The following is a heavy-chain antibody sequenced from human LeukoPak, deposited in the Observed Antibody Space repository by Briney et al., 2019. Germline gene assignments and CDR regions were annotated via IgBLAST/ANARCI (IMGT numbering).Heavy chain of an antibody. D-gene: IGHD1-14*01. V-gene: IGHV1-8*01. CDR1: GYTFSTYD. J-gene: IGHJ4*02. CDR2: MNPNSGDT. CDR3: ARGQPTGY. Sequence: ASVKVSCKASGYTFSTYDINWVRQATGQGLEWMGWMNPNSGDTGYAQKFQGIVTMTRNTSISTAYMELSSLRSEDAAVYYCARGQPTGYWGQGTLVTVSS.